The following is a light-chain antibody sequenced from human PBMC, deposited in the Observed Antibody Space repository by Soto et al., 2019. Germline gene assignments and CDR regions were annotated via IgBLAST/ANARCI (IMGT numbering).Light chain of an antibody. CDR1: SPNIGSNP. CDR3: AAWDNSLNIYV. V-gene: IGLV1-44*01. J-gene: IGLJ1*01. Sequence: QSALTQPPSASGTPGQRVTISCSGSSPNIGSNPVNWFQQLPGTAPKLLIYSNNQRPSGVPDRFSGSKSGTSASLAISGLQSEDEADYYCAAWDNSLNIYVFGTGTKVTVL. CDR2: SNN.